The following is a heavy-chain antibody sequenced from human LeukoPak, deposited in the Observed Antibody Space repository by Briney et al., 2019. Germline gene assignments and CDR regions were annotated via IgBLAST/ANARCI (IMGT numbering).Heavy chain of an antibody. D-gene: IGHD2-15*01. CDR3: ARVVVGYCSGGSCYPPYYFDY. Sequence: ASVQVSCKASGYTFTSYGISWVRQAPGQGLEWVGWISAYNGNTNYAQKLQGRVTMTTDTSTSTAYMELRSLRSDDTAVYYCARVVVGYCSGGSCYPPYYFDYWGQGTLVTVST. CDR2: ISAYNGNT. V-gene: IGHV1-18*01. J-gene: IGHJ4*02. CDR1: GYTFTSYG.